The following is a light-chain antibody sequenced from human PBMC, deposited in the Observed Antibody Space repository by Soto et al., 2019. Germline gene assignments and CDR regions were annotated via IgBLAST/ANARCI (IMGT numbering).Light chain of an antibody. Sequence: QSVLTQPASVSGSPGQSITISCTGTNSDVGGYNYVSWFRQHPGKAPKLVIYDVSNRPSGVSSRFSGSKSGNTASLTISGLQAEDEADYYCTSYTTSSTLLYVFGTGTKVTVL. J-gene: IGLJ1*01. V-gene: IGLV2-14*01. CDR2: DVS. CDR1: NSDVGGYNY. CDR3: TSYTTSSTLLYV.